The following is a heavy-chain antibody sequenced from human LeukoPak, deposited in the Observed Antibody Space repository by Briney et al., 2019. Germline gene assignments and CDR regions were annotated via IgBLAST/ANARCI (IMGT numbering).Heavy chain of an antibody. V-gene: IGHV3-30*04. J-gene: IGHJ4*02. Sequence: GGSLRLSCAASGFTFSSYAMNWVRQAPGKGLEWVALIPYDGSNKYYADSVKGRFTVSRDNSKNTLYLQMNSLRAEDTAVYYCVRGAYSTSWLNFDYWGQGTLVTVSS. D-gene: IGHD2-2*01. CDR2: IPYDGSNK. CDR1: GFTFSSYA. CDR3: VRGAYSTSWLNFDY.